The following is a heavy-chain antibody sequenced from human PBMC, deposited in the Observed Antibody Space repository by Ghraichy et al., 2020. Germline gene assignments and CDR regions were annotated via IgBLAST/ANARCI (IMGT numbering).Heavy chain of an antibody. V-gene: IGHV4-39*01. CDR3: ARGATPDF. J-gene: IGHJ4*02. CDR1: GGSIGSTSYY. Sequence: SETLSLTCTVSGGSIGSTSYYWDWLRQSPGKGLEWIASIYFGGSTYYNPSLKSRVTISVDTSKNQFSLNMSSVTAADTAVYYCARGATPDFWGQGTLVTVSS. CDR2: IYFGGST.